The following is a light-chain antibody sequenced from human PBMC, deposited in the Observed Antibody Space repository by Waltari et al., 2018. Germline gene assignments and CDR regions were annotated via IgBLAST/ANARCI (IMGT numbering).Light chain of an antibody. Sequence: EVVLTQSPATLSSSPGESATLSCRASQNIGNYLVWYQQRPGQAPRFLVYDACIRANDLRARVIGSGSGTDFTLTISSLEPEDFAVYYCQQRSNWPPMVTFGPGTKVDIK. V-gene: IGKV3-11*01. J-gene: IGKJ3*01. CDR3: QQRSNWPPMVT. CDR1: QNIGNY. CDR2: DAC.